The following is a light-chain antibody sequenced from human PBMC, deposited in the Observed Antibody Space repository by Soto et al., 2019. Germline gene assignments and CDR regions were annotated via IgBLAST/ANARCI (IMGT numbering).Light chain of an antibody. CDR2: DAS. J-gene: IGKJ5*01. CDR1: QSIRSL. Sequence: DIQMTQSPSTLSASVGDSVTLTCRASQSIRSLLAWYQQQPGKAPKVLIYDASSLGSGFPSRFSGSGSGTEFTLTISSLQPDDFATYFCPQYQTYSTFGQGTRLEIK. CDR3: PQYQTYST. V-gene: IGKV1-5*01.